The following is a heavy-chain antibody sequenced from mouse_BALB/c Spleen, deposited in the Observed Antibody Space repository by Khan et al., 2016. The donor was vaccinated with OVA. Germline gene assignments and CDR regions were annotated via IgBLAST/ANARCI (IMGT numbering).Heavy chain of an antibody. J-gene: IGHJ3*01. CDR1: GFTFSTYG. CDR2: IISDGDYT. CDR3: ESILTGSFAY. V-gene: IGHV5-6*01. Sequence: EVQLVESGGDLVKPGGSLRLSCAASGFTFSTYGMSWVRQPPDKRLEWVATIISDGDYTYYPDTVKGRFTISRNNAENTLYLQTSSLKSEDTAISNCESILTGSFAYWGQGTLVTGSA. D-gene: IGHD4-1*01.